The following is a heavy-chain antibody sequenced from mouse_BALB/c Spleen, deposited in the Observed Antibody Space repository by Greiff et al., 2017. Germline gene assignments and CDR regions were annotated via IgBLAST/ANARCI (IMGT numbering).Heavy chain of an antibody. CDR1: GYTFTDYA. CDR2: ISTYYGDA. Sequence: QVQLQQSGAELVRPGVSVKISCKGSGYTFTDYAMHWVKQSPAKSLEWIGVISTYYGDASYNQKFKGKATMTVDKSSSTAYMELARLTSEDSAIYYCARHNGKCWCAYWGQGTLVTVSA. D-gene: IGHD1-3*01. J-gene: IGHJ3*01. CDR3: ARHNGKCWCAY. V-gene: IGHV1S137*01.